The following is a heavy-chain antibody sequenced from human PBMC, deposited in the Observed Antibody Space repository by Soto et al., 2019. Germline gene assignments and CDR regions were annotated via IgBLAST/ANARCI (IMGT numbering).Heavy chain of an antibody. V-gene: IGHV3-53*04. CDR1: GFTVSSNY. CDR2: IYSGGST. Sequence: EVQLVESGGGLVQPGGSLRLSCAASGFTVSSNYMSWVRQAPGKGLEWVSVIYSGGSTYYADSVKGRFTISRHNSKNTLYLQTNSLRAEDTAVYYCARGRDCGGDCPNWFDPWGQGTLVTVSS. J-gene: IGHJ5*02. D-gene: IGHD2-21*02. CDR3: ARGRDCGGDCPNWFDP.